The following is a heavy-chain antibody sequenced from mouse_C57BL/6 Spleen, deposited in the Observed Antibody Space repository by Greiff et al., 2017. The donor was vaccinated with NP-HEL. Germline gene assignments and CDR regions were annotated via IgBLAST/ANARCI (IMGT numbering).Heavy chain of an antibody. D-gene: IGHD2-1*01. CDR2: IDPETGGT. CDR1: GYTFTDYE. Sequence: VQLQQSGAELVRPGASVTLSCKASGYTFTDYEMHWVKQTPVHGLEWIGAIDPETGGTAYNQKFKGKAILTADKSSSTAYMELRSLTSEDSAVYYCTRKGIYYGNYVSFDYWGQGTTLTVSS. CDR3: TRKGIYYGNYVSFDY. J-gene: IGHJ2*01. V-gene: IGHV1-15*01.